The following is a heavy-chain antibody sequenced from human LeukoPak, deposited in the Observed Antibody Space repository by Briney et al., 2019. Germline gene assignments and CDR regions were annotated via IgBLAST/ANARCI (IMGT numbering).Heavy chain of an antibody. D-gene: IGHD4-11*01. CDR1: GFTVSSNY. J-gene: IGHJ6*03. CDR3: AREARYSNYYYYMDV. V-gene: IGHV3-53*01. CDR2: IYSGGST. Sequence: GGSLRLSCAASGFTVSSNYMSWVRQAPGKGLEWVSVIYSGGSTYYADSVKGRFTISRDNSKNTLYLQMNSLRAEDTAVYYCAREARYSNYYYYMDVWGKGTTVTISS.